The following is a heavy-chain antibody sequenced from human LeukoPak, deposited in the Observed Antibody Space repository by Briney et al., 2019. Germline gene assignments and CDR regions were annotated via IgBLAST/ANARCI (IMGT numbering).Heavy chain of an antibody. Sequence: GGSLRLSCAASGFTFSDYYMSWIRQAPGKGLEWVSYISSSSSYTNYADSVKGRFTISRDNAKNSLYLQMNSLRAEDTAVYYCARDKLKDAAAGTSFLFVYWGQGTLVTVSS. CDR3: ARDKLKDAAAGTSFLFVY. D-gene: IGHD6-13*01. J-gene: IGHJ4*02. CDR1: GFTFSDYY. V-gene: IGHV3-11*06. CDR2: ISSSSSYT.